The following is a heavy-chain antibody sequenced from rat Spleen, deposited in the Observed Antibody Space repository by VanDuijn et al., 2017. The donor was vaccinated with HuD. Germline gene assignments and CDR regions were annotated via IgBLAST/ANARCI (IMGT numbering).Heavy chain of an antibody. CDR3: TRAMYTTDYYYAKGYYVMDA. CDR2: ISYDGTAT. V-gene: IGHV5-17*01. J-gene: IGHJ4*01. CDR1: GFTFSDYA. Sequence: EVHLVESGGGLLQPGRSLKLSCAASGFTFSDYAMAWVRQAPKTGLEWVASISYDGTATYYRDSVKGRFTLSRDNAKSTLYLQMGSLRSEDTATYYCTRAMYTTDYYYAKGYYVMDAWGQGASVTVSS. D-gene: IGHD1-6*01.